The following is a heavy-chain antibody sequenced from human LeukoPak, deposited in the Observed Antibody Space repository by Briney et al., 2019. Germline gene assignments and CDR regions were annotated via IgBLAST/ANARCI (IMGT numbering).Heavy chain of an antibody. CDR3: ARVRLATSGRVEHFFDY. Sequence: SGPTLVNPTQTLTLTCTFSGFSLSASGMSVNWIRQPPGQALEWLALVDWDDNKYYNPSQKTRLTISKDTSRNQVVLTMANMDPVDTATYYCARVRLATSGRVEHFFDYWGQGTLVTVSS. CDR2: VDWDDNK. J-gene: IGHJ4*02. V-gene: IGHV2-70*01. CDR1: GFSLSASGMS. D-gene: IGHD6-13*01.